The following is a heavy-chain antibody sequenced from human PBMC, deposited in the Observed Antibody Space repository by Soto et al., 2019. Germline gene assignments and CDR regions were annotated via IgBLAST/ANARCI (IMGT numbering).Heavy chain of an antibody. V-gene: IGHV3-23*01. CDR1: GFTFSNYA. J-gene: IGHJ4*02. CDR2: ISGSGGST. D-gene: IGHD3-10*01. Sequence: EVQLLESGGGLVEPGGSLRLSCAASGFTFSNYAMSWVRQAPGKGLEWVLAISGSGGSTYYADSVKGRFTMSRDNSKITLYLQMTSLRAEDTAVYYCAKSLWFGELGFDYWGQGTLVTVSS. CDR3: AKSLWFGELGFDY.